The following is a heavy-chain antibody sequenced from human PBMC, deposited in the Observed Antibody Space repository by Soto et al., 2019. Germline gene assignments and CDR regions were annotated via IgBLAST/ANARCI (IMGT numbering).Heavy chain of an antibody. CDR1: GYTFTSYG. V-gene: IGHV1-18*01. D-gene: IGHD3-3*01. CDR3: ARDRAGGSGYYLSYYYYGMDL. Sequence: ASVKVSCKASGYTFTSYGISWVRQAPGQGLEWMGWISAYNGNTNYAQKLQGRVTMTTDTSTSTAYMELRSLRSDDTAVYYCARDRAGGSGYYLSYYYYGMDLWGQGTTVTVSS. CDR2: ISAYNGNT. J-gene: IGHJ6*02.